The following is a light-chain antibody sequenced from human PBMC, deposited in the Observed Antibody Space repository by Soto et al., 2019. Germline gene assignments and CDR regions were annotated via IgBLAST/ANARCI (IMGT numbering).Light chain of an antibody. V-gene: IGKV3-20*01. CDR3: QQYGCSRWT. J-gene: IGKJ1*01. Sequence: EIVLTQSPGTLSLSPGERATLSCRASQSVSSTYLAWYQQKPGQAPRLLIYGASNRATGIPDRFSGSGSGTDFTLTISRLEPEDFAVYYCQQYGCSRWTFGQGTRVDI. CDR1: QSVSSTY. CDR2: GAS.